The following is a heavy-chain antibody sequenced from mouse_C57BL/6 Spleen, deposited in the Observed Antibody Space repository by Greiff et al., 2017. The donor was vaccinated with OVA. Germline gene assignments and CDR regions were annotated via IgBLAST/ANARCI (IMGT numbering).Heavy chain of an antibody. CDR1: GYTFTSYW. J-gene: IGHJ1*03. D-gene: IGHD1-1*01. CDR2: IDPNSGGT. CDR3: AICGSSSYWYFDV. V-gene: IGHV1-72*01. Sequence: QVQLQQPGAELVKPGASVKLSCKASGYTFTSYWMHWVKQRPGRGLEWIGRIDPNSGGTKYNEKFKSKATLTVDKPSSTAYMHLSSLTSEDSAVYYCAICGSSSYWYFDVWGTGTTVTVSS.